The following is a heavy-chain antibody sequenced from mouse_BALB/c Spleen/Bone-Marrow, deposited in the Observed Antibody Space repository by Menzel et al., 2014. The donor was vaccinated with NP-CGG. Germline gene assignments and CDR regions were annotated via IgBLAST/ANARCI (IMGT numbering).Heavy chain of an antibody. CDR3: GRSGYYGSSYFDV. Sequence: VQLKESGPELVKPGASVKISCKASGYSFTGYFVNWVKQSHGKRLEWIGRINPYNGDTFYNQKFKGKATLTVDKSSSTAHMELLSLTSEDSAVYYCGRSGYYGSSYFDVWGAGTTVTVSS. D-gene: IGHD1-1*01. J-gene: IGHJ1*01. CDR2: INPYNGDT. CDR1: GYSFTGYF. V-gene: IGHV1-37*01.